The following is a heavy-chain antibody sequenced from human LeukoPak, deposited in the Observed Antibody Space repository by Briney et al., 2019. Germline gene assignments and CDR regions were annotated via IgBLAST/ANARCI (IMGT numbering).Heavy chain of an antibody. CDR3: AREGDSSSSIYFDS. J-gene: IGHJ4*02. V-gene: IGHV3-21*01. CDR1: GLTFSTYS. D-gene: IGHD6-13*01. Sequence: PGGSLRLSCAASGLTFSTYSMNWVRQAPGKGLEWVSSISSSSSYIYYADSVKGRFTISRDNAKSSLFLQMNSLRAEDTAVYYCAREGDSSSSIYFDSWGQGTLVTVSS. CDR2: ISSSSSYI.